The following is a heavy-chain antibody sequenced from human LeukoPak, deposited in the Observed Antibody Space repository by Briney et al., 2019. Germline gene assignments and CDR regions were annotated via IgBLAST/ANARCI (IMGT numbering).Heavy chain of an antibody. V-gene: IGHV4-31*03. CDR3: ARAGYDSSGYSTYYFDY. Sequence: ASETLSLACTVSGGSIGSGGYYWSWIRQHPGKGLEWIGYIYYSGNAYYNPSLKSRVTISVDTSKNQFSLKLSSVTAADTAVYYCARAGYDSSGYSTYYFDYWGQGTLVTVSS. CDR1: GGSIGSGGYY. CDR2: IYYSGNA. J-gene: IGHJ4*02. D-gene: IGHD3-22*01.